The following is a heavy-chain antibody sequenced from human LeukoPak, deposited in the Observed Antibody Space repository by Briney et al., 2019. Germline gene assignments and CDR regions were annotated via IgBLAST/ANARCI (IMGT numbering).Heavy chain of an antibody. J-gene: IGHJ4*02. CDR1: VYTFTSYE. CDR3: ARGQGVRSPTPPDY. Sequence: AAVKVSCKASVYTFTSYEINWVRQATGQGLEWMGGMKPNSGNTGYAQKFQGRVTMTRNTSISTAYMELSSLRSEETDVYYCARGQGVRSPTPPDYWGQGTLVTVSS. CDR2: MKPNSGNT. V-gene: IGHV1-8*01. D-gene: IGHD3-22*01.